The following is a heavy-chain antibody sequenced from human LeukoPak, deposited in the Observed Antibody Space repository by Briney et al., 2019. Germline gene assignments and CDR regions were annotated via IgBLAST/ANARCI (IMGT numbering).Heavy chain of an antibody. V-gene: IGHV4-34*01. CDR1: GGSFSGYY. Sequence: SETLSLTCAVYGGSFSGYYWSWIRQPPGKGLEWIGEINHSGSTNYNPSLKSRVTISVDTSKNQFSLKLSSVTAADTAVYYCARDLSSEDYYDSSGYEYYFDYWGQGTLVTVSS. J-gene: IGHJ4*02. D-gene: IGHD3-22*01. CDR2: INHSGST. CDR3: ARDLSSEDYYDSSGYEYYFDY.